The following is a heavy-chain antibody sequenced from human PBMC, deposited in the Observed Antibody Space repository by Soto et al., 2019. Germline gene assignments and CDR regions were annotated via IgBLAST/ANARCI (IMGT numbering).Heavy chain of an antibody. Sequence: GGSLRLSCAASGFTFSSYAMSWVRQAPGKGLEWVSAISGSGGSTYYADSVKGRFTISRDNSKNTLYLQMNSLRAEDTAVDYCAKGHPWLVLPLYYYYGMDVWGQGTTVTVSS. V-gene: IGHV3-23*01. CDR1: GFTFSSYA. J-gene: IGHJ6*02. CDR2: ISGSGGST. CDR3: AKGHPWLVLPLYYYYGMDV. D-gene: IGHD6-19*01.